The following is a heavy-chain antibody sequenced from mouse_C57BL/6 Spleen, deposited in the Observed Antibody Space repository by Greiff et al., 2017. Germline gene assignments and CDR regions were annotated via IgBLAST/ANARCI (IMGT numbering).Heavy chain of an antibody. Sequence: VQGVESGAELVRPGASVTLSCKASGYTFTDYEMHWVKQTPVHGLEWIGAIDPETGGTAYNQKFKGKAILTAAKSSSTAYMEHRSLTSEDSAVYYCTRAGYYGSSFAWFAYWGQGTLVTVSA. D-gene: IGHD1-1*01. CDR3: TRAGYYGSSFAWFAY. J-gene: IGHJ3*01. CDR1: GYTFTDYE. V-gene: IGHV1-15*01. CDR2: IDPETGGT.